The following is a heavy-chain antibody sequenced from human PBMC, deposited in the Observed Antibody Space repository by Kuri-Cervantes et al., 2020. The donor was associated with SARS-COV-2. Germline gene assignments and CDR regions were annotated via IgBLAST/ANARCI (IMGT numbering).Heavy chain of an antibody. Sequence: SETLSLTCTVSGGSISSGGYYWSWIRQPPGKGLEWIGYIYHSGSTYYNPSLKSRVTISVDRSKNQFSLKLSSVTAADTAVYYCARLPLLGGATYYYYYMDVWGKGTTVTVSS. J-gene: IGHJ6*03. D-gene: IGHD3-10*01. CDR1: GGSISSGGYY. CDR2: IYHSGST. V-gene: IGHV4-30-2*01. CDR3: ARLPLLGGATYYYYYMDV.